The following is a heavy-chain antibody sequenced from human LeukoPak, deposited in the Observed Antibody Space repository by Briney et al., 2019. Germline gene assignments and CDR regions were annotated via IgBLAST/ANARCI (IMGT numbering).Heavy chain of an antibody. Sequence: GGSLRLSCAGSGFTFSSHWMYWVRQAPGKGLEWVASIKDDGSEKHYVDSVSGRFTISRDNAKNSLHLQMSSLRAEDTAVYYCARRGITISGVLVYHYSGLDVWGQGTTVTVSS. V-gene: IGHV3-7*01. CDR1: GFTFSSHW. CDR2: IKDDGSEK. D-gene: IGHD3-3*01. CDR3: ARRGITISGVLVYHYSGLDV. J-gene: IGHJ6*02.